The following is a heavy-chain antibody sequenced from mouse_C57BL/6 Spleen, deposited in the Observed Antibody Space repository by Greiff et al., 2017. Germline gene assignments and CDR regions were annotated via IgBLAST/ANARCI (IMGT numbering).Heavy chain of an antibody. Sequence: VQLQQSGAELAKPGASVKLSCKASGYTFTSYWMHWVKQRPGQGLEWIGYINPSSGYTKYNQKFKDKATLTADKSSSTAYMQLSRLTYEDSAVYYCARPPDSSGYWFAYWGQGTLVTVSA. CDR3: ARPPDSSGYWFAY. CDR2: INPSSGYT. V-gene: IGHV1-7*01. CDR1: GYTFTSYW. J-gene: IGHJ3*01. D-gene: IGHD3-2*02.